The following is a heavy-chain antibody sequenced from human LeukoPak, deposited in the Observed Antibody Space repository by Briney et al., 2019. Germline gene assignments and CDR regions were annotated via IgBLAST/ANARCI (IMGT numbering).Heavy chain of an antibody. D-gene: IGHD2-21*01. CDR1: GGSISSSSLY. V-gene: IGHV4-39*01. CDR3: VRHESGSGDSNAFFDY. J-gene: IGHJ4*02. CDR2: IFYSGSP. Sequence: SETLSLTCTVSGGSISSSSLYWGWIRQPPGKGLEWIGSIFYSGSPDYNSSLKGRIAISVDTSKNQFSPKLNSVTAADTAVYYCVRHESGSGDSNAFFDYWGQGILVTVSS.